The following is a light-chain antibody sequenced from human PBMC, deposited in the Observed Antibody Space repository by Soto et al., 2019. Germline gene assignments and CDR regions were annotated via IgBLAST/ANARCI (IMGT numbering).Light chain of an antibody. Sequence: QTVVTQEPSLTVSPGGTVTLTCASSTGAVTAGYYPNWFQQKPGQAPRPLIYSARNRHSWTPARFSASLLGGKAALTLSDVQPEDEAEYYCLLYYGVDWVFGGGTQLTVL. CDR1: TGAVTAGYY. CDR2: SAR. V-gene: IGLV7-43*01. CDR3: LLYYGVDWV. J-gene: IGLJ3*02.